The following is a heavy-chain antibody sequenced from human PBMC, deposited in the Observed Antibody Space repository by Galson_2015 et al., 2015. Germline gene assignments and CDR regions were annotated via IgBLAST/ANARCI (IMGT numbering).Heavy chain of an antibody. D-gene: IGHD1-14*01. CDR2: IKYDGSQT. CDR3: ARDANRGGEFDY. Sequence: SLRLSCAASGFTFRNYWMGWVRQTPEKGLQWVAKIKYDGSQTFYVDSVKGRFTISRDNAEYSLDLQMNSLRADDTAVYYCARDANRGGEFDYWGQGALVTVSS. J-gene: IGHJ4*02. V-gene: IGHV3-7*03. CDR1: GFTFRNYW.